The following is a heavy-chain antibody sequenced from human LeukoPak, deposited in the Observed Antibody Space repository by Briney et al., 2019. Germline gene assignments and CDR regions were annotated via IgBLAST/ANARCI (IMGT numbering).Heavy chain of an antibody. D-gene: IGHD2-15*01. J-gene: IGHJ6*02. CDR1: GFTFSSYG. CDR2: ISYDGSNK. V-gene: IGHV3-30*03. Sequence: GGSLRLSCAASGFTFSSYGMHWVRQAPGKGLEWVAVISYDGSNKYYADSVKGRFTISRDNSKNTLYLQMNSLRAEDTAVYYCARDLRISDYYYYGMDVWGQGTTVTVSS. CDR3: ARDLRISDYYYYGMDV.